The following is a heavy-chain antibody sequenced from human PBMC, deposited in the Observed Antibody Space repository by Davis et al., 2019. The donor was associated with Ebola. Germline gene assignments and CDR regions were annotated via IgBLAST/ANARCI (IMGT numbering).Heavy chain of an antibody. D-gene: IGHD1-26*01. V-gene: IGHV3-7*03. CDR2: IKQDGSGK. CDR3: ARAIAGSGSYLDYYYYYGMDV. Sequence: GESLKISCAASGFTFSNAWMSWVRQAPGKGLEWVANIKQDGSGKYYVDSVKGRFTISRDNAKNSLYLQMNSLRAEDTAVYYCARAIAGSGSYLDYYYYYGMDVWGQGTTVTVSS. CDR1: GFTFSNAW. J-gene: IGHJ6*02.